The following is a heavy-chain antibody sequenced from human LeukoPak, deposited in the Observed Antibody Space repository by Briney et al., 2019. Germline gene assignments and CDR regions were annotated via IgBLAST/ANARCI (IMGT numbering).Heavy chain of an antibody. J-gene: IGHJ4*02. CDR3: ARVKQQLGHPDFDY. V-gene: IGHV1-69*01. CDR1: GGTFSSYA. D-gene: IGHD6-13*01. Sequence: SLKVSCKASGGTFSSYAISWVRQAPGQGLEWMGGIIPIFGTANYAQKFQGRVTITADESTSTAYMELSSLRSEDTAVYYCARVKQQLGHPDFDYWGQGTLVTVSS. CDR2: IIPIFGTA.